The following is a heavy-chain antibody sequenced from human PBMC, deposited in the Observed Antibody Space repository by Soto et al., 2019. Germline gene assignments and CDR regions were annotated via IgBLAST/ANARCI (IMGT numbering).Heavy chain of an antibody. CDR3: ARRTSGWYLDY. V-gene: IGHV3-23*01. CDR2: ISGSGDST. CDR1: GFTFSSYA. Sequence: EVQLLESGGGLVQPGGSLRLSCAASGFTFSSYAMSWVRQAPGKGLEWVSVISGSGDSTYYADSVKGRFTSSRDNSKNTLYLQMNSLRAEDTAVYYCARRTSGWYLDYWGQGTLVTVSS. D-gene: IGHD6-19*01. J-gene: IGHJ4*02.